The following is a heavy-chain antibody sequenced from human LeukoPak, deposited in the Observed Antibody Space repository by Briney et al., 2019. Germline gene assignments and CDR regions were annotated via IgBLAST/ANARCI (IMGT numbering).Heavy chain of an antibody. J-gene: IGHJ6*03. CDR1: GFTFSNYW. CDR3: ARDNGVVHGVYYMDV. CDR2: TKQDGSEK. D-gene: IGHD3-3*01. Sequence: GGSLRLSCAASGFTFSNYWMTWVRQAPGKGLEWVADTKQDGSEKLYVKSVRGRFTVSRDNAKMSLFLQLNSLRAEDTAVYYCARDNGVVHGVYYMDVWGKGTTVTVS. V-gene: IGHV3-7*01.